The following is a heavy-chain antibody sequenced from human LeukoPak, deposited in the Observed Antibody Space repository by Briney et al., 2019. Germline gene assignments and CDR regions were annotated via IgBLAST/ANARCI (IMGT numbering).Heavy chain of an antibody. CDR3: ARCNLKYYYSGMDV. Sequence: SETLSLTCTVFGGSISSYYWSWIRQPPGKGLEWIGYIYYSGSTNYNPSLKSRVTISVDTSKNQFSLKLSSVTAADTAVYYCARCNLKYYYSGMDVWGQGTTVTVSS. CDR1: GGSISSYY. V-gene: IGHV4-59*08. CDR2: IYYSGST. J-gene: IGHJ6*02.